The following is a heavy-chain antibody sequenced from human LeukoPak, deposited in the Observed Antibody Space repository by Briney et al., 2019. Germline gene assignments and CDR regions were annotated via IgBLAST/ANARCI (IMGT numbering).Heavy chain of an antibody. V-gene: IGHV1-2*02. CDR2: INPNSGGT. J-gene: IGHJ5*02. CDR3: ARLGYCSGGSCWRYNWFDP. CDR1: GYTFSGYY. Sequence: ASVKVSCKASGYTFSGYYMHWVRQAPGQGLEWMGWINPNSGGTNYAQKFQGRVTMTRDTSISTAYMELSRLRSDDTAVYYCARLGYCSGGSCWRYNWFDPWGHGTLVTVSS. D-gene: IGHD2-15*01.